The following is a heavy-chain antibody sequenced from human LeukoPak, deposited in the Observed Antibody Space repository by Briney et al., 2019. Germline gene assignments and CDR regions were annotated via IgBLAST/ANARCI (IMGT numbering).Heavy chain of an antibody. CDR3: ARDKAYCSGGSCYAQNWFDP. J-gene: IGHJ5*02. CDR1: GYTFTSYY. Sequence: ASVKVSCKASGYTFTSYYMHWVRQAPGQGLEWMGIINPGGGSTSYAQKFQGRVTMTRDTSTSTVYMELSSLRSEDTAVYYCARDKAYCSGGSCYAQNWFDPWGQGTLVTVSS. D-gene: IGHD2-15*01. CDR2: INPGGGST. V-gene: IGHV1-46*01.